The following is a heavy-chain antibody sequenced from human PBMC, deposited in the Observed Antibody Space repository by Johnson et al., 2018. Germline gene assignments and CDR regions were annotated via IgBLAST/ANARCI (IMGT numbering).Heavy chain of an antibody. V-gene: IGHV3-21*01. CDR3: VRDLSTTTGGYFQH. CDR1: GFTFSSYS. CDR2: LSRSNSYG. D-gene: IGHD1-14*01. J-gene: IGHJ1*01. Sequence: VQLVESGGGLVKPGGSXRLSCVASGFTFSSYSMTWVRQAPGKGLEWVSSLSRSNSYGYYADSVKGRFPISRDNAKKPLDLPMNSLRVEDTAVYYCVRDLSTTTGGYFQHWGQGTLVTVSS.